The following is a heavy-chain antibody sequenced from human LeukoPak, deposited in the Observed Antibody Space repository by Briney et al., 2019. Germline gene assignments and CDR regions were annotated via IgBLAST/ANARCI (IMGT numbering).Heavy chain of an antibody. J-gene: IGHJ4*02. CDR3: TRHEGY. CDR2: IRSKANSYAT. CDR1: GLTFSGSA. V-gene: IGHV3-73*01. Sequence: GGSLRLSCAASGLTFSGSAMHWVRQASGKGLEWVGRIRSKANSYATACAASVKGRFTISRDDSKNTAYLQMNSLKTEDTAVYYCTRHEGYWGQGTLVTVSS.